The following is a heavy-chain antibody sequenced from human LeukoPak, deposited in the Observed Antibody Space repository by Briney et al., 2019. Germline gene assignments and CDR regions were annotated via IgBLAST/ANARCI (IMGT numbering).Heavy chain of an antibody. CDR3: AKDGGLIVVVIFDY. V-gene: IGHV3-53*01. J-gene: IGHJ4*02. CDR2: IYSGGST. Sequence: GGSLRLSCAASGFTVSSNYMSWVRQAPGKGLEWVSVIYSGGSTYYADSVKGRFTISRDNSKNTLYLQMNSLRAEDTAVYYCAKDGGLIVVVIFDYWGQGTLVAVSS. CDR1: GFTVSSNY. D-gene: IGHD3-22*01.